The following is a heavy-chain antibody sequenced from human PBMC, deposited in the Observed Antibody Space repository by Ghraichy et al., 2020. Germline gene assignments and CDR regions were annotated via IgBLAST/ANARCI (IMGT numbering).Heavy chain of an antibody. J-gene: IGHJ6*02. D-gene: IGHD4-23*01. Sequence: GGSLRLSCVGSGFTFGDYNLNWVRQSPGKGLEWISYISTSSRSIFYADSVKGRFTISRDNAQNSLFLQMKSLRDEDTAVYYCARASRVVRFYYYDGMDAWGQGTTVTVSS. CDR1: GFTFGDYN. CDR2: ISTSSRSI. CDR3: ARASRVVRFYYYDGMDA. V-gene: IGHV3-48*02.